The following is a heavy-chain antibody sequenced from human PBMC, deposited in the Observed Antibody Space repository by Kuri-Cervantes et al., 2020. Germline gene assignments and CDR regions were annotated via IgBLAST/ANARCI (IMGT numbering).Heavy chain of an antibody. Sequence: GGSLRLSCAASGFTFSDYWMTWVRQAPGKGLEWVGNIKQDGSEKYYVDSVKGRFTISRDNAKNSVYLQMNSLRADDTAVYFCARSATDYYYYYMDVWGKGTTVTVS. CDR1: GFTFSDYW. CDR3: ARSATDYYYYYMDV. D-gene: IGHD6-13*01. CDR2: IKQDGSEK. V-gene: IGHV3-7*01. J-gene: IGHJ6*03.